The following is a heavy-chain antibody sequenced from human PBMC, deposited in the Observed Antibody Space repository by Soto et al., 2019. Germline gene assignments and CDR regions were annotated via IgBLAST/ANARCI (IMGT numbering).Heavy chain of an antibody. CDR2: IIPILGIT. D-gene: IGHD2-15*01. V-gene: IGHV1-69*01. Sequence: QLQLVQSGAEVKKPGSSMKVSCKASGGTFRSSAISWVRQTPGQGLEWMGGIIPILGITNYAQKFRGNVTITADESTTTVYLDLTSLRFEDTAISYCARGDSNNWFDPWGQGTLVTVSS. CDR3: ARGDSNNWFDP. J-gene: IGHJ5*02. CDR1: GGTFRSSA.